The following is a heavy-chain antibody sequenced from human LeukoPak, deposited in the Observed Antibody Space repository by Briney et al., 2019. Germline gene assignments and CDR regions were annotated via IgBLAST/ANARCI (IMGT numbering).Heavy chain of an antibody. CDR2: MNPNSGKT. V-gene: IGHV1-8*01. D-gene: IGHD2-2*02. J-gene: IGHJ6*03. CDR3: ARGARTAYCSSTSCYIEEIYYYYCYMDV. Sequence: GASVTVSFKASGYTFTSYDINWVRQAAGQGGEGMGWMNPNSGKTGYAQKFQGRVTMTRNTSISTAYMELSSLRSEDTAVYYCARGARTAYCSSTSCYIEEIYYYYCYMDVWGKGTTVTVSS. CDR1: GYTFTSYD.